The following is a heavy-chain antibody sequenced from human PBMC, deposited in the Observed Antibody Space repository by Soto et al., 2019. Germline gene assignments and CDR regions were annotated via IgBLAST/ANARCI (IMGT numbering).Heavy chain of an antibody. Sequence: SETLSLTCTVSGGSISSSSYYWSWIRQPPGKGLEWIGYIYYSGSTNYNPSLKSRVTISVDTYKNQFSLKLSSVTAADTAVYYCASRGPVMSSSWYWFDPWGQGTLVTVSS. V-gene: IGHV4-61*05. CDR1: GGSISSSSYY. CDR2: IYYSGST. CDR3: ASRGPVMSSSWYWFDP. J-gene: IGHJ5*02. D-gene: IGHD6-13*01.